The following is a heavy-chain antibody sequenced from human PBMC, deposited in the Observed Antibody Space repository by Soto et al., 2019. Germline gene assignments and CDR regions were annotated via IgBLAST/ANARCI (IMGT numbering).Heavy chain of an antibody. J-gene: IGHJ5*02. CDR2: IDGGGTKT. D-gene: IGHD4-4*01. V-gene: IGHV3-23*01. CDR3: TKEHSNYPDNWFDP. CDR1: GFTFSNYA. Sequence: GGSLRLSCAASGFTFSNYAMSWVRQAPGTGLQWVSAIDGGGTKTYYADSVKGRFTISRDNSMNTLYLQMDSLRVEDTAIYYCTKEHSNYPDNWFDPWGQGTRVTSPQ.